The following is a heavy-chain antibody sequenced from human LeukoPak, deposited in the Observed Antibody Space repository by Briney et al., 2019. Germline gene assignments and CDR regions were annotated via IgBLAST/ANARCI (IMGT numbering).Heavy chain of an antibody. CDR2: IKSDGITI. CDR3: ARERVAAAGKMDY. J-gene: IGHJ4*02. V-gene: IGHV3-74*01. D-gene: IGHD6-13*01. CDR1: GFTFSNYM. Sequence: PGGSPRLSCAASGFTFSNYMMHWVRQAPGKGLVWVSRIKSDGITITYADSVKGRFTISRDNAKNTLYLQMNSLRAEDTAVYYCARERVAAAGKMDYWGQGTLVTVSS.